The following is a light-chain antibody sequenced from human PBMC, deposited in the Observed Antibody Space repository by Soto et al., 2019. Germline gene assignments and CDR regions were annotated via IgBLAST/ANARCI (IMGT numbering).Light chain of an antibody. V-gene: IGLV2-14*01. J-gene: IGLJ1*01. CDR3: SSFTSSNTYV. CDR2: DVS. Sequence: QSVLTQPASVSGSPGQSIAISCTGTSSDVGGYNYVSWYQQHPGKAPKLMIYDVSNRPSWVSNRFSGSKSGNTASLTISGLQAEDEADYYCSSFTSSNTYVFGTGTKLTVL. CDR1: SSDVGGYNY.